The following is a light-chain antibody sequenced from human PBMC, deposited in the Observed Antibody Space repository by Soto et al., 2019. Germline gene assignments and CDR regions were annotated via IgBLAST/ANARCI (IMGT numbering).Light chain of an antibody. J-gene: IGKJ2*01. Sequence: ESVLTQSPGTLSLSPGERATLSCRASQSVSSNYLAWYQQKPGQAPRLLIYDASNRPTGVPDRFSGSGSGTEFTLTISGLEPEDFAVYYCQHYDNLPLFTFGQGTRLEI. CDR1: QSVSSNY. V-gene: IGKV3-20*01. CDR3: QHYDNLPLFT. CDR2: DAS.